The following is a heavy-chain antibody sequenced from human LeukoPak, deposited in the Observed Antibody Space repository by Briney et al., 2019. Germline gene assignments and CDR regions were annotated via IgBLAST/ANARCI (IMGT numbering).Heavy chain of an antibody. Sequence: GGSLRLSCAASGFTVSSNYMTWVRQAPGKGLEWVSIMYSGGNTYYADSVKGRFTISGDNSKNMVYLQMNSLRTEDTALYYCARLLWFGEEAFDIWGQGTMVTVSS. CDR2: MYSGGNT. J-gene: IGHJ3*02. V-gene: IGHV3-53*01. D-gene: IGHD3-10*01. CDR3: ARLLWFGEEAFDI. CDR1: GFTVSSNY.